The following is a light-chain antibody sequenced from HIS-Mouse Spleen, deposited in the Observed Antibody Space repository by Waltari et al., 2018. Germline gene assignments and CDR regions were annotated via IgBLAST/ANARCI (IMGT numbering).Light chain of an antibody. V-gene: IGKV1-5*03. Sequence: DIQMTQSPSTLSASVGDRVTITCRASQSISSWLAWYQQKPGKAPKLLIYKASSLESGVPSRFSGIGSGTEFTLTISSLQPDDFATYYCQQYNSYSLTFGGGTKVEIK. CDR3: QQYNSYSLT. CDR1: QSISSW. J-gene: IGKJ4*01. CDR2: KAS.